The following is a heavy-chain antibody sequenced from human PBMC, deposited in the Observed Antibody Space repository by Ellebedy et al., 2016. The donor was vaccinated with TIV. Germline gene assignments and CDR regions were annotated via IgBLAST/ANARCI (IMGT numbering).Heavy chain of an antibody. V-gene: IGHV3-23*01. CDR1: GFTFSTYG. Sequence: PGGSLRLSCAASGFTFSTYGMSWVRQAPGKGLEWVSAISGSGDSTYYADSVKGRFTISRDNSKNTLYLQRNSLRAEDTAIYYCAKDWYSASYLFFDYWGQGTLVTVSS. D-gene: IGHD1-26*01. CDR2: ISGSGDST. CDR3: AKDWYSASYLFFDY. J-gene: IGHJ4*02.